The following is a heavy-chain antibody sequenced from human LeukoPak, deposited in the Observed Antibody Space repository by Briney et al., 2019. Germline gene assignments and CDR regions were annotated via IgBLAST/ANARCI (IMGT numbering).Heavy chain of an antibody. CDR2: INHSGST. CDR3: ARGGEVNSSGYYVDY. CDR1: GGSFSGYY. Sequence: PSETLSLTCAVYGGSFSGYYWSWIRQPPGKGLEWIEEINHSGSTNYNPSLKSRVTISVDTSENQFSLKLSSVTAADTAVYYCARGGEVNSSGYYVDYWGQGTLVTVSS. D-gene: IGHD3-22*01. V-gene: IGHV4-34*01. J-gene: IGHJ4*02.